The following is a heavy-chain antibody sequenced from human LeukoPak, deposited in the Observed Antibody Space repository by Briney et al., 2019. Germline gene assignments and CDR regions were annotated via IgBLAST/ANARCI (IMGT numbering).Heavy chain of an antibody. J-gene: IGHJ4*02. D-gene: IGHD3-16*02. CDR3: ARVLYVWGSHRYFDY. V-gene: IGHV1-18*01. CDR1: GYTFTSYG. CDR2: ISAYNGNT. Sequence: ASVKVSCKASGYTFTSYGISWVRQAPGQGVEWMGWISAYNGNTNYAQKLQGRVTMTTDTSTSTAYMELRSLRSDDTAVYYCARVLYVWGSHRYFDYWGQGTLVTVSS.